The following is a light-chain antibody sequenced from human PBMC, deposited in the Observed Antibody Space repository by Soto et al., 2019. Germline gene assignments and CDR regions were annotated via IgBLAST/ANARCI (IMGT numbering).Light chain of an antibody. CDR1: SSNIGAGYD. Sequence: VLTQPPSVSGAPGQRVTISCTGSSSNIGAGYDVHWYQQLPGTAPKLLIYGNSNRPSGVPDRFSGSKSGTSASLAITGLQAEDEADYYCQSYDSSLSGSVFGGGTKLTV. CDR3: QSYDSSLSGSV. J-gene: IGLJ2*01. CDR2: GNS. V-gene: IGLV1-40*01.